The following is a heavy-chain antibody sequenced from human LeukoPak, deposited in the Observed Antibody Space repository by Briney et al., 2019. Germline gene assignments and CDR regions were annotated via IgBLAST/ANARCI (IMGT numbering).Heavy chain of an antibody. D-gene: IGHD3-10*01. CDR1: GYTFTSYG. J-gene: IGHJ6*03. CDR2: ISAYNGNT. CDR3: ARDRGSNQLLYYYYYYMDV. Sequence: ASVKVSCKASGYTFTSYGISWVRQAPGQGLEWMGWISAYNGNTNYAQKLQGRVTMTTDTSTSTAYMELRSLRSDDTAVYYCARDRGSNQLLYYYYYYMDVWGKGTTVTVSS. V-gene: IGHV1-18*01.